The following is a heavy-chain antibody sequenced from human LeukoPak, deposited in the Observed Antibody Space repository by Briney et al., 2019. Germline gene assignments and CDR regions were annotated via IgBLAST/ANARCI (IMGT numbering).Heavy chain of an antibody. CDR3: AKFEGALLGNYYMDV. J-gene: IGHJ6*03. V-gene: IGHV3-23*01. CDR2: ISGGGDNT. CDR1: GFPFSSFA. Sequence: GGSLRLSCAASGFPFSSFAMSWVRQAPGKGLEWVSTISGGGDNTYFADSVKGRFTISRDNSKNTLILQMVSLRAEDTAVYYCAKFEGALLGNYYMDVWGKGTTVTVSS.